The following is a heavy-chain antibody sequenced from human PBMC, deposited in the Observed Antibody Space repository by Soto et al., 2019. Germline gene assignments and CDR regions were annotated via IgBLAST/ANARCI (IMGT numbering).Heavy chain of an antibody. CDR3: ARVEHSGYDSPQY. CDR2: IYYSGST. J-gene: IGHJ4*02. V-gene: IGHV4-31*03. Sequence: QVQLQESGPGLVKPSQTLSLTCTVSGGSISSGGYYWSWIRQHPGKGLEWIGYIYYSGSTYYNPSLQSRVTISVDTSKNQCSLQLSSVTAADTAVYYCARVEHSGYDSPQYWGQGTLVTVSS. CDR1: GGSISSGGYY. D-gene: IGHD5-12*01.